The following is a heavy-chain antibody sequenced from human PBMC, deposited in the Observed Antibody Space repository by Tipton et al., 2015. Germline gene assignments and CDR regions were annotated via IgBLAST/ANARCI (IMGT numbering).Heavy chain of an antibody. Sequence: SLRLSCAASGFSFSDHYMEWVRQAPGKGLEWVGRSRNKVNNYSTKYAASVKDRFTISRDDSKNSLYLQMNSLKTEDTAVYYCARLYGDYPPRFYYFDYWGQGTLVTVSS. J-gene: IGHJ4*02. CDR1: GFSFSDHY. CDR2: SRNKVNNYST. CDR3: ARLYGDYPPRFYYFDY. V-gene: IGHV3-72*01. D-gene: IGHD4-17*01.